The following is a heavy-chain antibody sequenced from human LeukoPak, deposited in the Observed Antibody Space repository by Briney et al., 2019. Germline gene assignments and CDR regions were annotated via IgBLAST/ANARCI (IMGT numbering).Heavy chain of an antibody. CDR3: ARDNVLRFLEWSSKTSYYYGMDV. J-gene: IGHJ6*02. CDR1: GFTFSDYY. CDR2: ISSSGSTI. V-gene: IGHV3-11*01. D-gene: IGHD3-3*01. Sequence: GGSLRLSCAASGFTFSDYYMSWIRQAPGKGLEWVSYISSSGSTIYYADSVKGRFTISRDNAKNSLYLQMNSLRAEDTAVYYCARDNVLRFLEWSSKTSYYYGMDVWGQGTTVTVSS.